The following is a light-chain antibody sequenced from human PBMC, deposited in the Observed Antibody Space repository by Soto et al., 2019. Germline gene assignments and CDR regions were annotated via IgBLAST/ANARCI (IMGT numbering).Light chain of an antibody. CDR3: QQYNDWA. CDR1: QNVDNN. V-gene: IGKV3-15*01. CDR2: GAS. J-gene: IGKJ1*01. Sequence: EIVMTQSPATLSVSPGQRATLSCRTSQNVDNNLAWYQQKPGQAPSLLIYGASTRAPGVPVRFSGSGSGTEFTLTISTVQSEDSAVYYCQQYNDWAFGPGTRVEV.